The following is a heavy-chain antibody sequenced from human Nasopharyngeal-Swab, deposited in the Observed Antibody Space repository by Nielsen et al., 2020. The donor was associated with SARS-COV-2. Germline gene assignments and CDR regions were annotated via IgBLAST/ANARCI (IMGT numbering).Heavy chain of an antibody. CDR3: ARTPDILTGYYYGMDV. CDR1: GGSISSSSYY. J-gene: IGHJ6*02. CDR2: IYYSGSI. V-gene: IGHV4-39*01. D-gene: IGHD3-9*01. Sequence: SETLSLTCTVSGGSISSSSYYWGWLRQPPGKGLEWIGRIYYSGSIYYNSSPKTRVTISVDTSKNQFSLKLSSVTAADTAVYYCARTPDILTGYYYGMDVWGQGTTVTVSS.